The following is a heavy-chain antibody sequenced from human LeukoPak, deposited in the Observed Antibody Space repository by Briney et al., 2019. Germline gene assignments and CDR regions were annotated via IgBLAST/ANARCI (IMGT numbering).Heavy chain of an antibody. D-gene: IGHD3-9*01. J-gene: IGHJ4*02. Sequence: PSETLSFTCTVSGGSISSYYWSWIRQPLGKGLEWIGYIYYSGSTNYNPSLKSRVTISVDTSKNQFSLKLSSVTAADTAVYYCARHGYDILTGYYLYFDYWGQGTLVTVSS. CDR2: IYYSGST. V-gene: IGHV4-59*08. CDR1: GGSISSYY. CDR3: ARHGYDILTGYYLYFDY.